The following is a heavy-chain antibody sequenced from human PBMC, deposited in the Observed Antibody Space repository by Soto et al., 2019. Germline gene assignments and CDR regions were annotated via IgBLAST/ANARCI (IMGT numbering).Heavy chain of an antibody. J-gene: IGHJ4*02. D-gene: IGHD6-19*01. V-gene: IGHV1-2*02. CDR1: GYTFTDYY. CDR2: INPNSGGT. Sequence: ASVKVSCKASGYTFTDYYMHWVRQAPGQGLEWMGWINPNSGGTNYAQKFQGRVTMTRDTSISTAYMELSRLRSDDTAVYYCARGIDLIVRGPGGCGLWGQGTLVTVSS. CDR3: ARGIDLIVRGPGGCGL.